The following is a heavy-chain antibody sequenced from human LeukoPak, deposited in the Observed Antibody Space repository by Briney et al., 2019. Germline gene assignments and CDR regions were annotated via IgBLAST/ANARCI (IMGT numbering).Heavy chain of an antibody. CDR1: GYTFTSYG. CDR2: FSAYNGNT. J-gene: IGHJ4*02. Sequence: ASVKVSCKASGYTFTSYGISWVRQAPGQGLEWMGWFSAYNGNTNYAQKLQGRVTMTTDTSTSTAYMELRSLRSDDTAVYYCAREGLYSSSWYSADYWGQGTLVTVSS. V-gene: IGHV1-18*01. CDR3: AREGLYSSSWYSADY. D-gene: IGHD6-13*01.